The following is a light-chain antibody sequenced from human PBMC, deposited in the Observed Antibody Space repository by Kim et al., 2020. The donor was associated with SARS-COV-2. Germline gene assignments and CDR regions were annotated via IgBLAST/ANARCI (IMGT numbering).Light chain of an antibody. CDR1: QDIRKY. CDR3: QQSDNLPLT. V-gene: IGKV1-33*01. CDR2: DAS. J-gene: IGKJ3*01. Sequence: AAVGDRVTITSQAGQDIRKYLNWCQQKPGKAPQLLIYDASTLEIGVPPRFSGSGSGTHFTFTISSLQPEDVATYYCQQSDNLPLTFGPGTKVDIK.